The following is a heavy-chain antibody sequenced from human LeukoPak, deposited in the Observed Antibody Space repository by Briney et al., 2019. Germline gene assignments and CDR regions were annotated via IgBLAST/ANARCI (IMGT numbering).Heavy chain of an antibody. CDR1: GFTVSSNN. V-gene: IGHV3-53*01. CDR2: IYSGGST. D-gene: IGHD1-26*01. Sequence: PGGSLRLSCAASGFTVSSNNMSWVRQAPGKGLEWVSVIYSGGSTYYADSVKGRFTISRDNSKNTLYLQMNSLTAEDTAVYYCARDPYSGAYGDTYYYFMDVWGKGTTVTISS. J-gene: IGHJ6*03. CDR3: ARDPYSGAYGDTYYYFMDV.